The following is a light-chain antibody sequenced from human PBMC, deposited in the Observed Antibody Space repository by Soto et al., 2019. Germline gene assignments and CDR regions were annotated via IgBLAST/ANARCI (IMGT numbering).Light chain of an antibody. CDR1: QGISSY. Sequence: AIRMIQSPSSFSASTGDRVTITCRASQGISSYLAWYQQKPGKAPKLLIYAAATLQRGAPSRFSASGSGTEFTLTISRLQSEDFATYYCQQYLSYPYTFGQGTKLEI. CDR2: AAA. J-gene: IGKJ2*01. V-gene: IGKV1-8*01. CDR3: QQYLSYPYT.